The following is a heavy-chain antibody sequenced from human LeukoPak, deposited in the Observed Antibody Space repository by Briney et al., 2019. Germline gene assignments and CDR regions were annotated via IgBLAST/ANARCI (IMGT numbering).Heavy chain of an antibody. J-gene: IGHJ6*02. CDR2: VTASADNT. D-gene: IGHD3-10*01. Sequence: GGSLRLSCAASGFTFSSYAMSWVRQAPGRGLEGVSAVTASADNTYYADSVKGRFTISRDNSKNTLYLQVNSLSAEDTAVYFCAKGDHYGSGTFFRNGMDVRGQGTTVTVSS. CDR1: GFTFSSYA. CDR3: AKGDHYGSGTFFRNGMDV. V-gene: IGHV3-23*01.